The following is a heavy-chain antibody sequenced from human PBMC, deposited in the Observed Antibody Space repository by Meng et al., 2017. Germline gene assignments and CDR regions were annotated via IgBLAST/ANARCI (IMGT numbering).Heavy chain of an antibody. V-gene: IGHV1-3*01. Sequence: QGQLGQSGAEVKKPGASVKVSCKASGYTFTSYAMHWVRQAPGQRLEWMGWINAGNGNTKYSQKFQGRVTITRDTSASTAYMELSSLRSEDTAVYYCARDRQTYYYDSSGYFDYWGQGTLVTVSS. J-gene: IGHJ4*02. CDR2: INAGNGNT. D-gene: IGHD3-22*01. CDR3: ARDRQTYYYDSSGYFDY. CDR1: GYTFTSYA.